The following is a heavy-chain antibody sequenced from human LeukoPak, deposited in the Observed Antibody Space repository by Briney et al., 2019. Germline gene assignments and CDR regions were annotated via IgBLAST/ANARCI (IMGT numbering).Heavy chain of an antibody. Sequence: GGSLRLSCAASGFTFSSYGMHWVRQAPGKGLEWVAFIRYDGSNKYYADSVKGRFTISRDNSKNTLYLQMNSLRAEDTAVYYCAKDQRTMVRGVMGYFDYWGQGTLVTVSS. V-gene: IGHV3-30*02. CDR3: AKDQRTMVRGVMGYFDY. J-gene: IGHJ4*02. CDR1: GFTFSSYG. CDR2: IRYDGSNK. D-gene: IGHD3-10*01.